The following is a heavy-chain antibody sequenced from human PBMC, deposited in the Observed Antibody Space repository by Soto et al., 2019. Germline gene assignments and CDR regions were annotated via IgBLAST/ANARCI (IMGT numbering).Heavy chain of an antibody. V-gene: IGHV4-39*01. CDR3: ARHRYYGSGSYTAYFDY. J-gene: IGHJ4*02. CDR1: GGSISSSSYY. Sequence: SETLSLTCTVSGGSISSSSYYWGWIRQPPGKGLEWIGSIYYSGSTYYNPSLKSRVTISVDTSKNQFSLKLSSVTAADTAVYYCARHRYYGSGSYTAYFDYWGQGTLVTVSS. D-gene: IGHD3-10*01. CDR2: IYYSGST.